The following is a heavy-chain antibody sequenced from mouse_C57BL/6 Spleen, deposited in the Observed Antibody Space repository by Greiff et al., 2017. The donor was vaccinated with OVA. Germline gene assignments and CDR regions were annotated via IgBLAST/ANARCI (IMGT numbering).Heavy chain of an antibody. V-gene: IGHV1-69*01. CDR2: IDPSDSYT. J-gene: IGHJ3*01. CDR1: GYTFTSYW. D-gene: IGHD1-1*01. Sequence: QVQLQQPGTELVKPGASVKLSCKASGYTFTSYWMHWVKQRPGQGLEWIGEIDPSDSYTNYNQKFKGKSTLTVDKSSSTAYMQLSSLTSEDSAVYYCARYSFYYYGSSYGWFAYWGQGTLVTVSA. CDR3: ARYSFYYYGSSYGWFAY.